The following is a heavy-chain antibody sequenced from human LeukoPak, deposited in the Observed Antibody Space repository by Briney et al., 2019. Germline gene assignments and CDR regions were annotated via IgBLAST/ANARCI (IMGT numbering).Heavy chain of an antibody. J-gene: IGHJ4*02. Sequence: SETLSLTSTVSGGSISSTSYYWGWIRQPPGKGLEWIGSIYYSGTTYYNPSLKSRVTISVDTSKNQFSLKLSSVTAADTAVYYCASRLRWPSYFDYWGQGTPVTVSS. V-gene: IGHV4-39*01. D-gene: IGHD4-23*01. CDR2: IYYSGTT. CDR3: ASRLRWPSYFDY. CDR1: GGSISSTSYY.